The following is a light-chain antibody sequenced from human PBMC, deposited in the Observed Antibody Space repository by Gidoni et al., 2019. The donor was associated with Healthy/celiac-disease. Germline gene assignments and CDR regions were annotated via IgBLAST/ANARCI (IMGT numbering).Light chain of an antibody. J-gene: IGLJ7*01. CDR1: SSAVGSYNL. CDR2: EGS. V-gene: IGLV2-23*01. CDR3: CSYAGSSTFAV. Sequence: QSALTQPASVSGSPGQSITIPCTGTSSAVGSYNLVSWYQQHPGKAPKIMIYEGSKRPSGVSNRFSGSKSGNTASLTISGLQAEDEADYYCCSYAGSSTFAVFGGGTQLTVL.